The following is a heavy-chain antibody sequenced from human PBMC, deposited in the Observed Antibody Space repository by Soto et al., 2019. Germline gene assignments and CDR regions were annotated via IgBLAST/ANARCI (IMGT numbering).Heavy chain of an antibody. CDR2: VYYTGST. D-gene: IGHD2-21*01. CDR3: ARVIAYHYGMDV. V-gene: IGHV4-59*01. J-gene: IGHJ6*02. Sequence: LSLTCNVSGGSIGSYYWNWLRQPAGKGLEWIGYVYYTGSTNYNPSLEGRATISVDSSKNQVSLNLRSVTAEDSATYYCARVIAYHYGMDVWGQGITVTVSS. CDR1: GGSIGSYY.